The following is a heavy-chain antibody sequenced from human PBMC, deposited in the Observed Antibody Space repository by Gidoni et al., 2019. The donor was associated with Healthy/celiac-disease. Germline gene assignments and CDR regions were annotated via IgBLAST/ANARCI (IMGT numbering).Heavy chain of an antibody. Sequence: QVQLVESGGGVVQPGRSLRLSCAASGFTSSSYGMHWVRQAPGKGLEWVAVIWYDGSNKYYADSVKGRFTISRDNSKNTLYLQMNSLRAEDTAVYYCARDLRYSSSWYEQGMDVWGQGTTVTVSS. CDR1: GFTSSSYG. V-gene: IGHV3-33*01. J-gene: IGHJ6*02. CDR3: ARDLRYSSSWYEQGMDV. CDR2: IWYDGSNK. D-gene: IGHD6-13*01.